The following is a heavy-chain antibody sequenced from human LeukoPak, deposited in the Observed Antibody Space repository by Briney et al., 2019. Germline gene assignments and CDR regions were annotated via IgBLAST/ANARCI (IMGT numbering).Heavy chain of an antibody. V-gene: IGHV1-3*01. D-gene: IGHD6-19*01. CDR1: GYTFTSYG. Sequence: GASVKVSCKASGYTFTSYGMHWVSQAPGQRLEWMGWINAGNGNTKYSQKFQGRVTITRDTSASTAYMELSSLRSEDTAVYYCARDLGGGWYPFDYWGQGTLVTVSS. CDR3: ARDLGGGWYPFDY. J-gene: IGHJ4*02. CDR2: INAGNGNT.